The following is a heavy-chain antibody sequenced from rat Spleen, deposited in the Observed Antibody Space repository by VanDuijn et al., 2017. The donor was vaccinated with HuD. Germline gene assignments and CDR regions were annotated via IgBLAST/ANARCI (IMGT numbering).Heavy chain of an antibody. CDR1: GFTFSHYY. Sequence: EVQLVESGGGLVQPGRSMKLSCAASGFTFSHYYMAWVRQAPTKGLGWVASISTGGGKTYYRDSVKGRFTISRDNAKRILYLQMDSLRSEDSATYYCARHALMYTTDPFAYWGQGTLVTVSS. CDR2: ISTGGGKT. CDR3: ARHALMYTTDPFAY. V-gene: IGHV5-25*01. J-gene: IGHJ3*01. D-gene: IGHD1-6*01.